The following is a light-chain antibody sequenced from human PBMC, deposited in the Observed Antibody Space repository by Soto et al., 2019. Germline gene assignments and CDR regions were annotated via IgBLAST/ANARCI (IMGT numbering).Light chain of an antibody. J-gene: IGKJ3*01. CDR1: QSVSSY. CDR2: EAS. Sequence: DLQMTQSPSPLSASVGDRVDITCRTSQSVSSYLNWYQAKPGKAPKLLIYEASSLESGVPSRFSGSGSGTDFTLTIGSLQPEDSATYYCQQSYSTPPFTFGPGTRVDI. V-gene: IGKV1-39*01. CDR3: QQSYSTPPFT.